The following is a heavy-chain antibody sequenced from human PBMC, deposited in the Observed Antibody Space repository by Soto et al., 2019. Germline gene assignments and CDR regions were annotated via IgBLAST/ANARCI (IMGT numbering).Heavy chain of an antibody. V-gene: IGHV3-30-3*01. Sequence: GGSLRLSCAASGFTFSSYAMHWVRQAPGKGLEWVAVISYDGSNKYYADSVKGRFTISRDNSKNTLYLQMNSLRAEDTAVYYCARAAESYYYDSSGVDYWGQGTLVTVSS. CDR3: ARAAESYYYDSSGVDY. D-gene: IGHD3-22*01. J-gene: IGHJ4*02. CDR1: GFTFSSYA. CDR2: ISYDGSNK.